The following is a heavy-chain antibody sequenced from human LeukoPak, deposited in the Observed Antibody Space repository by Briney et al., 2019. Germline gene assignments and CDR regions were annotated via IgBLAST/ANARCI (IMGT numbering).Heavy chain of an antibody. D-gene: IGHD2-2*01. CDR3: ARLRVLAAAIVFDP. CDR1: GGSISSSNW. V-gene: IGHV4-4*02. CDR2: IFHTGSP. J-gene: IGHJ5*02. Sequence: KPSGTLSLTCAVSGGSISSSNWWSWVRQPPNKGLEWIGEIFHTGSPNYNPSLKSRVTISIDKSRDQFSLKLTSVTAADTAVYYCARLRVLAAAIVFDPWGQGTLVTVSS.